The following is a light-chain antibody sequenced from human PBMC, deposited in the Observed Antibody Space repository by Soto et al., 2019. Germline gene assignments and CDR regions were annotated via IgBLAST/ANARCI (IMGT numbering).Light chain of an antibody. CDR2: DNN. V-gene: IGLV1-40*01. CDR3: QSYDRSLSGGV. CDR1: SSNIGAGYV. J-gene: IGLJ3*02. Sequence: QSVLTQPPSVSGAPGQRATISCTGSSSNIGAGYVVHWYQHLPGTAPKLLIYDNNNRPSGVPDRFSGSKSGTSASLAITGLQAEDEADYYCQSYDRSLSGGVFGGGTKLTVL.